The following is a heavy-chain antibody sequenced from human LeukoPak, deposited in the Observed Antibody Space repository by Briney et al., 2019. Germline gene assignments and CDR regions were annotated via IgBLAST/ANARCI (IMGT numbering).Heavy chain of an antibody. CDR2: ISSSGSTI. D-gene: IGHD3-10*01. V-gene: IGHV3-48*03. J-gene: IGHJ4*02. CDR3: AKDLPASPRYYYGSGSFSGLHY. CDR1: GFTFSSYE. Sequence: PGGSLRLSYAASGFTFSSYEMNWVRRAPGKGLEWVSYISSSGSTIYYADSVKGRFTISRDNAKNSLYLQMNSLRAEDTAVYYCAKDLPASPRYYYGSGSFSGLHYWGQGTLVTVSS.